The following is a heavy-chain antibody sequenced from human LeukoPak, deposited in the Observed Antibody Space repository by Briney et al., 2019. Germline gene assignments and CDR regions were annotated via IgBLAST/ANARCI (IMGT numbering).Heavy chain of an antibody. CDR1: GFTFGDYA. Sequence: PGGSLRLSCTASGFTFGDYAMSWVRQAPGKGLEWVGFIRSKAYGGTTEYAASVKGRFTISRDDSKSIAYLQMNSLKTEDTAVYYCTGGLTYYDFWSGYYERYNDAFDIWGQGTMVTVSS. J-gene: IGHJ3*02. CDR2: IRSKAYGGTT. D-gene: IGHD3-3*01. CDR3: TGGLTYYDFWSGYYERYNDAFDI. V-gene: IGHV3-49*04.